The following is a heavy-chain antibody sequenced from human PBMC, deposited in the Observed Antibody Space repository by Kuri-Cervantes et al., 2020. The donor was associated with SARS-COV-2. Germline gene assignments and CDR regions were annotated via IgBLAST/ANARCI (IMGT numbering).Heavy chain of an antibody. CDR3: ATELNSGSSSKTLGDYYYYMDV. CDR2: INHSGST. J-gene: IGHJ6*03. V-gene: IGHV4-34*01. CDR1: GGSFSGYY. Sequence: ESLKISCAVYGGSFSGYYWSWIRQPPGKGLGWIGEINHSGSTNYNPSLKSRVTISVDTSTSTVYMELSSLRSEDTAVYYCATELNSGSSSKTLGDYYYYMDVWGKGTTVTVSS. D-gene: IGHD1-26*01.